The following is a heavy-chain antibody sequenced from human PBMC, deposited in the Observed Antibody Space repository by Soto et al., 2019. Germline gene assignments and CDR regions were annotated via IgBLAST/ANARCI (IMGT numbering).Heavy chain of an antibody. CDR3: ETGYKKRNWFDP. CDR1: GYTFTSYD. D-gene: IGHD1-20*01. CDR2: MNPNSGNT. V-gene: IGHV1-8*01. J-gene: IGHJ5*02. Sequence: ASVKVSCKASGYTFTSYDINWVRQATGQGLEWMGWMNPNSGNTGYAQKFQGRVTMTRNTSISTAYMELSSLRSEDTAVYYCETGYKKRNWFDPWGQGNLVTVSS.